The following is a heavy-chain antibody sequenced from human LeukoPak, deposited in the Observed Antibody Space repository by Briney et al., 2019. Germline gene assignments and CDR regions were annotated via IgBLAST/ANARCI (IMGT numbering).Heavy chain of an antibody. CDR2: ISPAGGST. V-gene: IGHV3-23*01. CDR1: GFTFSSCA. Sequence: PGGPLRLSCAASGFTFSSCAMSWVRQAPGKGLEWVSGISPAGGSTYYVDSVKGRFTISRDNSKDTLYLQMNSVRAEDTAVYYCAKNGQFSSSSTDSWGQGTLVTVSS. D-gene: IGHD6-6*01. CDR3: AKNGQFSSSSTDS. J-gene: IGHJ4*02.